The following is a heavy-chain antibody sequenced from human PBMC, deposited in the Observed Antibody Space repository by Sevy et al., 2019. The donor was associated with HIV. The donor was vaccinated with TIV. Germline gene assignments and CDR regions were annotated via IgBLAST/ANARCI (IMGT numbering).Heavy chain of an antibody. J-gene: IGHJ4*02. CDR1: GFTFSSYS. D-gene: IGHD5-12*01. V-gene: IGHV3-48*02. CDR3: ARGQGRMGVATIRGDY. CDR2: ISSSSSTI. Sequence: GGSLRLSCAASGFTFSSYSMNWVRQAPGKGLEWVSYISSSSSTIYYADSVKGRFTISRDNAENSLYLQMNSLRDEDTAVYYCARGQGRMGVATIRGDYWGQGTLVTVSS.